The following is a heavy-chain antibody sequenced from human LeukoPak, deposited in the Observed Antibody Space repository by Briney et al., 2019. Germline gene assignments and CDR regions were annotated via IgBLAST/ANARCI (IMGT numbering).Heavy chain of an antibody. Sequence: ASVKVSCKASGYTFTGYYMHWVRQAPGQGLEWMGWINPNSGGTNYAQKFQGRVTMTRDTSISTAYMELSRLRSDDTAVYYCARLRTGKEYYFDYWGRGTLVTVSS. CDR3: ARLRTGKEYYFDY. D-gene: IGHD1-1*01. V-gene: IGHV1-2*02. CDR1: GYTFTGYY. J-gene: IGHJ4*02. CDR2: INPNSGGT.